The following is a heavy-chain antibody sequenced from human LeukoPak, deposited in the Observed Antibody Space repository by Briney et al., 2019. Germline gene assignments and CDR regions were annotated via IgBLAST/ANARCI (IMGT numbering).Heavy chain of an antibody. CDR3: ARQYSSGWYKGYFQY. V-gene: IGHV4-59*12. Sequence: SETLSLTCTVSGGSISSYYWSWIRQPPGKGLEWIGYIYYSGSTNYNPSLKSRVTISVDTSKNQFSLKLSSVTAADTAVYYCARQYSSGWYKGYFQYWGQGTLVTVSS. D-gene: IGHD6-19*01. J-gene: IGHJ1*01. CDR1: GGSISSYY. CDR2: IYYSGST.